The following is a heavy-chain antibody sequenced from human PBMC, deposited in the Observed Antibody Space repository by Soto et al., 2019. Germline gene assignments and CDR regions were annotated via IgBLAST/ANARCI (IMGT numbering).Heavy chain of an antibody. V-gene: IGHV1-3*05. Sequence: QVQLVQSGAEEKKPGASVKVSGKASGYTFTAYAMHWVRQAPGHRLEWMGWVNAGNGNTKYSQKFQGRVTITRDTSASTAYMELSSLRSEDTAVYYCARAVAVPADFDYWGQGTLVTVSS. CDR2: VNAGNGNT. CDR1: GYTFTAYA. CDR3: ARAVAVPADFDY. J-gene: IGHJ4*02. D-gene: IGHD6-19*01.